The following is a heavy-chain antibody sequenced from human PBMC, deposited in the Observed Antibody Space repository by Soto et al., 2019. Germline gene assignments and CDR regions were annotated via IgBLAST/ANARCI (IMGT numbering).Heavy chain of an antibody. CDR1: GFTFSSYW. CDR3: SRGIDYYDSSGDYFDY. CDR2: IKHDGSEK. J-gene: IGHJ4*02. V-gene: IGHV3-7*01. D-gene: IGHD3-22*01. Sequence: GGSLRLSCAASGFTFSSYWMSWVRQAPGKGLEWVANIKHDGSEKYYVDSVKGRFTISRDNAKNTLYLQMNSLRAEDTAVYYCSRGIDYYDSSGDYFDYWGQGTLVTVSS.